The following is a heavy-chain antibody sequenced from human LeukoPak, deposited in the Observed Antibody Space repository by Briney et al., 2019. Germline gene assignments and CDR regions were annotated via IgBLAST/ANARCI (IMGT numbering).Heavy chain of an antibody. V-gene: IGHV5-51*01. CDR2: IYPGDSDT. J-gene: IGHJ4*02. CDR1: GYSFTSYW. Sequence: GESLKISCKGSGYSFTSYWIGWVRQMPGKGLEWMGIIYPGDSDTRYSPSLQGQVTISADKSISTAYLQWSSLKASDTAMYYCARGTYYDFWSGYSSPLDYWGQGTLVTVSS. D-gene: IGHD3-3*01. CDR3: ARGTYYDFWSGYSSPLDY.